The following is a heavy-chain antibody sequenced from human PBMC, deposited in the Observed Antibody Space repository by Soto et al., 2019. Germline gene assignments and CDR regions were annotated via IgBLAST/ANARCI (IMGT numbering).Heavy chain of an antibody. CDR3: ARGHGYSDGTECKRGAFDL. CDR2: IANGNKHI. CDR1: GFSFSDYS. V-gene: IGHV3-21*01. Sequence: DVFLVESGGGLVKPGGSPRLSCTASGFSFSDYSFLWVRQAPGKGLEWLTFIANGNKHIISADSVRGRFTISRDNAKNSAYLEMSSLRDEDTAVYYCARGHGYSDGTECKRGAFDLGGHGTMITVTS. D-gene: IGHD2-15*01. J-gene: IGHJ3*01.